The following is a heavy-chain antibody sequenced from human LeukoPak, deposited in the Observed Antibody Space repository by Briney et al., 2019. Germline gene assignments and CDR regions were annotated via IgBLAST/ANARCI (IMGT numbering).Heavy chain of an antibody. Sequence: GESLKISCKGSGYSFTSYWIGWVRQMPGKGLEWMGIIYPGDSDTRYSPSFQGQVTISADKSISTAYLQWSSLKASDTAMYYCARLMHDILTGFEMDPWGQGTLVTVSS. CDR2: IYPGDSDT. J-gene: IGHJ5*02. CDR1: GYSFTSYW. D-gene: IGHD3-9*01. CDR3: ARLMHDILTGFEMDP. V-gene: IGHV5-51*01.